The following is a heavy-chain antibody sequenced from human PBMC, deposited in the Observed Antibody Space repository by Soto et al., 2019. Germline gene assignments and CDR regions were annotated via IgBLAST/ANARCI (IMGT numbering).Heavy chain of an antibody. CDR1: GGSLSSYY. CDR2: IYYSGST. D-gene: IGHD3-9*01. Sequence: PSGTPSPPRTVSGGSLSSYYWGWVRPPPGEGLGGVWYIYYSGSTNYNPSLKSRVTISVDTSKNQFSLKLSSVTAADTAVYYCARGPGILTGYSPKDPYYYYGMDVWGQGTTVTVSS. J-gene: IGHJ6*02. CDR3: ARGPGILTGYSPKDPYYYYGMDV. V-gene: IGHV4-59*01.